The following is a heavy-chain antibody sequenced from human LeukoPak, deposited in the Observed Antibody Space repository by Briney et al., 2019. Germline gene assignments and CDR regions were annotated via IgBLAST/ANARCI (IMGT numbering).Heavy chain of an antibody. CDR1: GGSLSGYY. CDR3: ARRSPLVAVSTPHYYDY. D-gene: IGHD2-21*01. CDR2: INHSGST. V-gene: IGHV4-34*01. Sequence: PSETLSLTCAVYGGSLSGYYWSWIGQPPGKGLEWIGEINHSGSTNYNPSLKSRATISVATSKNQFSLKLSSVIAADTAVYYCARRSPLVAVSTPHYYDYWGQGALVTVSS. J-gene: IGHJ4*02.